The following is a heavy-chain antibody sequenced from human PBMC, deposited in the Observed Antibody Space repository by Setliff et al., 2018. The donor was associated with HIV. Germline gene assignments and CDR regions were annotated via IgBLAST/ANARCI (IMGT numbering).Heavy chain of an antibody. Sequence: ASVKVSCKASGGTFSSYAISWVRQAPGQGLEWMGGIIPIFGTANYAQKFQGRVTITTDESTSTAYMELSSLRSEDTAVYYCARNGARYYYDSSGYHFDYWGQGTLVTVSS. V-gene: IGHV1-69*05. CDR3: ARNGARYYYDSSGYHFDY. J-gene: IGHJ4*02. D-gene: IGHD3-22*01. CDR2: IIPIFGTA. CDR1: GGTFSSYA.